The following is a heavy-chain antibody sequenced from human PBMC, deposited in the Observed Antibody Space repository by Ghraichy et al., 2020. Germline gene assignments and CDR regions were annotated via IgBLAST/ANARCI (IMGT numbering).Heavy chain of an antibody. CDR1: GFTVSSNY. V-gene: IGHV3-53*01. CDR2: IYSGGST. Sequence: GVLRLSCAASGFTVSSNYMSWVRQAPGKGLEWVSVIYSGGSTYYADSVKGRFTISRDNSKNTLYLQMNSLRAEDTAVYYCARSVPSYDFWSGFVYYFDYWGQGTLVTVSS. CDR3: ARSVPSYDFWSGFVYYFDY. J-gene: IGHJ4*02. D-gene: IGHD3-3*01.